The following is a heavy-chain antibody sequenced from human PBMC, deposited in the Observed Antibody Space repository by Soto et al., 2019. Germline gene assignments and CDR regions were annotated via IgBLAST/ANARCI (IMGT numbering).Heavy chain of an antibody. Sequence: SVKVSCKASGGTFSNHAISWVRQAPGEGLEWMGGIVPMFGTANYAQKSEGRVTTTADKSTNTAYMELSSLTSEDTAVYYCARGDDFDYYYGVDVWGQGTTVTVSS. J-gene: IGHJ6*02. CDR1: GGTFSNHA. CDR3: ARGDDFDYYYGVDV. CDR2: IVPMFGTA. D-gene: IGHD3-16*01. V-gene: IGHV1-69*06.